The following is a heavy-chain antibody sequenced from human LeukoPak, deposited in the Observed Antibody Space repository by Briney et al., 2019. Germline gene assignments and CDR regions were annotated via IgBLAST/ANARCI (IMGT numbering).Heavy chain of an antibody. V-gene: IGHV3-30*18. CDR1: GFTFSSYG. CDR2: ISYEGSNK. Sequence: GGSLRLSCAASGFTFSSYGMHWVRQAPGKGLEWVAVISYEGSNKYYADSVKGRFTISRDNSKNTLYLQMNSLRAEDTAVYYCAKDKRSGYSGYYGMDVWGQGTTVTVSS. D-gene: IGHD5-12*01. CDR3: AKDKRSGYSGYYGMDV. J-gene: IGHJ6*02.